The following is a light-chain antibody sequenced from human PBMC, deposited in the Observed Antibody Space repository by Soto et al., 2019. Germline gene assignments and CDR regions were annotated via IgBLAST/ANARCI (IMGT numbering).Light chain of an antibody. CDR2: EVT. J-gene: IGLJ1*01. V-gene: IGLV2-14*01. Sequence: QPVLTQPASVSGSPGQSITISCTGISSDGDDYKDVSWYQQHPGKAPKLMIYEVTYRPSGVSNRFSGSKSGNTASLTISGLQAEDEADYYCSSYTSTSTVFGTGTKLT. CDR1: SSDGDDYKD. CDR3: SSYTSTSTV.